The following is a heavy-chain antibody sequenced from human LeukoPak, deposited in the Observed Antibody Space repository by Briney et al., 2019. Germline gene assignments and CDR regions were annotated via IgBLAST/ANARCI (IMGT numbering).Heavy chain of an antibody. V-gene: IGHV3-30-3*01. CDR2: ISHDGTNK. Sequence: GRSLRLSCAAPGLTFSSDAMHWVRQAPGKGLEWVAVISHDGTNKYYADSVKGRFTISRDNSKSTLYLQMNSLRAEDTAVYYCARSTPGDYTLHLIDSWGQGTLVTVSS. D-gene: IGHD3-3*01. CDR3: ARSTPGDYTLHLIDS. CDR1: GLTFSSDA. J-gene: IGHJ4*02.